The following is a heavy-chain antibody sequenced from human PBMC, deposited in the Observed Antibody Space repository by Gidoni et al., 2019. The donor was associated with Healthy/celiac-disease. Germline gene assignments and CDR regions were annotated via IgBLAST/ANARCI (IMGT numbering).Heavy chain of an antibody. CDR1: GFPFRSYS. J-gene: IGHJ5*02. D-gene: IGHD5-12*01. CDR2: ISSSSSTI. V-gene: IGHV3-48*02. Sequence: EVQLVESGGGLVQPGGSLRLSCAASGFPFRSYSMNWVRQAPGKGLEWVSYISSSSSTIYYADSVKGRFTISRDNAKNSLYLQMNSLRDEDTAVYYCARDTGWATPNWFDPWGQGTLVTVSS. CDR3: ARDTGWATPNWFDP.